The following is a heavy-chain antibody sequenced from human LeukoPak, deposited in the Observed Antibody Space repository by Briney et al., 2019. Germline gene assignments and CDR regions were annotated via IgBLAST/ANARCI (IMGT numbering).Heavy chain of an antibody. Sequence: ASVKVSCKASGYTFTSYDINWVRQAPGQGLEWMGWINPNSGNTGYAQKFQGRVTITRNNSISTAYMQLSSLRSEDTAVYYCARDTRGYSYGYRYWGQGTLVTVSS. CDR3: ARDTRGYSYGYRY. D-gene: IGHD5-18*01. J-gene: IGHJ4*02. CDR1: GYTFTSYD. CDR2: INPNSGNT. V-gene: IGHV1-8*03.